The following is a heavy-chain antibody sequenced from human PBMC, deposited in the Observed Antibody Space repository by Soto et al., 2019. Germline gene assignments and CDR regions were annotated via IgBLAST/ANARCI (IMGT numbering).Heavy chain of an antibody. CDR1: GYTFTTSG. CDR2: LSTYNGET. J-gene: IGHJ6*02. Sequence: QVQLVQSGPEVKKPGASVKVSCEASGYTFTTSGISWVRQAPGQGLEWMGWLSTYNGETNSAQKFQGRLPMTADTSTGTVYMELMSLKSDDKAVYYCARQGSWPYYYYVLDVWGQGTTVRLL. V-gene: IGHV1-18*01. CDR3: ARQGSWPYYYYVLDV. D-gene: IGHD1-26*01.